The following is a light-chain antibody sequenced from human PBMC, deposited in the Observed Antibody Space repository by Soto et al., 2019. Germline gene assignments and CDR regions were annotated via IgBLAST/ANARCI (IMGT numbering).Light chain of an antibody. Sequence: QSALTQSPSASGSPGQSVTISCTGTSSDIGGYNFVSWYQHNPGKAPKLMIFDVSARPSGVPDRFSGSKSANTASLTISGLQTEDEADYYCCSYAGTYIPLFGGGTKVTVL. V-gene: IGLV2-11*01. CDR3: CSYAGTYIPL. CDR2: DVS. J-gene: IGLJ2*01. CDR1: SSDIGGYNF.